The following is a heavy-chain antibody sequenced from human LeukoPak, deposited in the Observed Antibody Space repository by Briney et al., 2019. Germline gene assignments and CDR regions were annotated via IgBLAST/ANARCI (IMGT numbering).Heavy chain of an antibody. CDR1: GYTFTSYY. D-gene: IGHD3-22*01. Sequence: GASVKVSCKASGYTFTSYYMHWVRQAPGQGLEWMGGIIPIFGTANYAQKFQGRVTITADESTSTAYMELSSLRSEDTAVYYCARDLGPNDSSKTINWFDPWGQGTLVTVSS. CDR2: IIPIFGTA. CDR3: ARDLGPNDSSKTINWFDP. V-gene: IGHV1-69*13. J-gene: IGHJ5*02.